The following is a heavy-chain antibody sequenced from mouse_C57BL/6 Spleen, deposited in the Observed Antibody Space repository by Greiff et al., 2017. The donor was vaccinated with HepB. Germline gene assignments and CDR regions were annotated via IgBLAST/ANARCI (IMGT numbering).Heavy chain of an antibody. D-gene: IGHD2-4*01. CDR2: IDPSDSET. Sequence: VQLQQPGAELVRPGSPVKLSCKASGYTFTSYWMHWVKQRPIQGLEWIGNIDPSDSETHYNQKFKDKATLTVDKSSSTAYMQLSSLTSEDSAVYYCARRGGLRRDYYFDYWGQGTTLTVSS. V-gene: IGHV1-52*01. J-gene: IGHJ2*01. CDR1: GYTFTSYW. CDR3: ARRGGLRRDYYFDY.